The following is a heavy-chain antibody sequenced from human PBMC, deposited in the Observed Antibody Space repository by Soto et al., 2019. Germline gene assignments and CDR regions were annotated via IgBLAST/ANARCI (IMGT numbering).Heavy chain of an antibody. Sequence: GGSLRLSCAASGFTFSSYSMNWVRQAPGKGLEWVSSISSSSSYIYYADSVKGRFTISRDNAKNSLYLQMNSLRAEDTAVYYGARDPGGGDYFDYWGQGTLVTVSS. V-gene: IGHV3-21*01. CDR2: ISSSSSYI. CDR1: GFTFSSYS. CDR3: ARDPGGGDYFDY. D-gene: IGHD3-16*01. J-gene: IGHJ4*02.